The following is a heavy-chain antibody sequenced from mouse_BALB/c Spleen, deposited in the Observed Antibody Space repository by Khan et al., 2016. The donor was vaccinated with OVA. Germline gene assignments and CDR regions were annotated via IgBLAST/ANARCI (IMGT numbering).Heavy chain of an antibody. CDR1: GFTFSDYY. CDR3: ARDRIFAY. V-gene: IGHV5-4*02. Sequence: DVQLVESGGGLVKPGGSLKLSCAASGFTFSDYYMYWVRQTPEKRLEWVATISDGGSYTYYPDSVQGRFTISRDNAKNNLYLQMSSLKSEDTAMYYCARDRIFAYWGQGTLVTVSA. CDR2: ISDGGSYT. J-gene: IGHJ3*01.